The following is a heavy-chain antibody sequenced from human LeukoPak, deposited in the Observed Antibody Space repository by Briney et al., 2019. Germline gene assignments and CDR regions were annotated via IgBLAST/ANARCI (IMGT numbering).Heavy chain of an antibody. CDR3: ARLDTALVSYYYCYFMDV. CDR1: GFTVSSNY. V-gene: IGHV3-53*01. J-gene: IGHJ6*03. D-gene: IGHD5-18*01. CDR2: IYSGGST. Sequence: PGGSLRLSCAASGFTVSSNYMSWVRQAPGKGLEWVSLIYSGGSTYYADSVKGRFTISRDNSKNTLYPQMNSLRAEDTAVYYCARLDTALVSYYYCYFMDVWGKGTTVTVSS.